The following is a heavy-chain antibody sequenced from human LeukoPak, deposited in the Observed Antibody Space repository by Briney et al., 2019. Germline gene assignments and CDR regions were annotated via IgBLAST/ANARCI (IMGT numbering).Heavy chain of an antibody. Sequence: ASVKVSCKASGYTFTSYYMHWVRQAPGQGLEWMGIINPSGGSTSYAQKFQGRVTVTRDMSTSTVYMELSSLRSEDTAVYYCASDYGGANWFDPWGQGTLVTVSS. CDR1: GYTFTSYY. V-gene: IGHV1-46*01. J-gene: IGHJ5*02. D-gene: IGHD4-23*01. CDR2: INPSGGST. CDR3: ASDYGGANWFDP.